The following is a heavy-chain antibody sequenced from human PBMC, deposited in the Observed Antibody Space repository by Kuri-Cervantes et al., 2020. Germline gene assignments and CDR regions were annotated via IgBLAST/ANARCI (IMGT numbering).Heavy chain of an antibody. CDR1: GYTFTTYG. J-gene: IGHJ6*03. CDR3: AAGYSGYDSHYYYYMDV. Sequence: ASVKVSCKASGYTFTTYGITWVRQAPGQGLEWMGWISAYNGDTNYAQKLQGRVTMTTDTSTSTAYMELRSLRSEDTAVYYCAAGYSGYDSHYYYYMDVWGKGTTVTVSS. V-gene: IGHV1-18*01. CDR2: ISAYNGDT. D-gene: IGHD5-12*01.